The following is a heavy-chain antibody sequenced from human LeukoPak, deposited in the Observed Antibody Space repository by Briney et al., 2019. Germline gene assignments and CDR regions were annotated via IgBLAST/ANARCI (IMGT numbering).Heavy chain of an antibody. J-gene: IGHJ4*02. V-gene: IGHV5-51*01. CDR1: GYSFIRNS. D-gene: IGHD1-14*01. CDR2: VYTGDSAT. CDR3: GRLSGEGSIIEY. Sequence: GESLKISCRAFGYSFIRNSIGWVRQVPGKGLEWMGIVYTGDSATRTSPSLRGQVTIAADKPISTAYLQWSSLKTSDTALYYCGRLSGEGSIIEYWGQGTLVTVSS.